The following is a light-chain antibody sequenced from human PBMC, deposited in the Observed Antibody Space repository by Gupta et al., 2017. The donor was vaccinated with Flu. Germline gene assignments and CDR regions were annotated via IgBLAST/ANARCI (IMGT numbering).Light chain of an antibody. CDR1: QGISNY. V-gene: IGKV1-27*01. J-gene: IGKJ4*01. Sequence: DIQMTQSPSSLSASVGDRVTITCLASQGISNYLAWYQQKPGKGPKLLIYAASTFQSGVPPRFSGSGSGTDFTLTISSLQPEDVATYYCQKYNGAPLTFGGGTKVEIK. CDR3: QKYNGAPLT. CDR2: AAS.